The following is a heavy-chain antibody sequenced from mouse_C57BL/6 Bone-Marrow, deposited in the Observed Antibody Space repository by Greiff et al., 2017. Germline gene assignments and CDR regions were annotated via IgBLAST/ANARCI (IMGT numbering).Heavy chain of an antibody. CDR1: GFTFSSYA. CDR2: ISDGGSYT. V-gene: IGHV5-4*01. J-gene: IGHJ1*03. D-gene: IGHD1-1*01. Sequence: EVQLVESGGGLVKPGGSLKLSCAASGFTFSSYAMSWVRQTPEKRLEWVATISDGGSYTYYPENVKGRFTISRDKAKNNLYLQMSHLKSEDTAMYYCARERYWNEWYFDVGGTGTTATVSS. CDR3: ARERYWNEWYFDV.